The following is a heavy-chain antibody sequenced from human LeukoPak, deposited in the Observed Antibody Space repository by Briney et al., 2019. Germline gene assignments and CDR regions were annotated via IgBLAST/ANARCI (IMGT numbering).Heavy chain of an antibody. D-gene: IGHD5-18*01. Sequence: GGCRILSWGESGFSCSSLSMNWVRQAPRKGLEWVSSLSGSSTYIFYADSVKGRFTISRDNAKNSLYLQMNSLRAEDTAVYYCARWGYSYGSDYWGQGTLVTVSS. CDR3: ARWGYSYGSDY. CDR2: LSGSSTYI. V-gene: IGHV3-21*06. CDR1: GFSCSSLS. J-gene: IGHJ4*02.